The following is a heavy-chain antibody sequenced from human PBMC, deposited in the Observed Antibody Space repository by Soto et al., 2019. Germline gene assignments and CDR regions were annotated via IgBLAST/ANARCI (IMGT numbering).Heavy chain of an antibody. J-gene: IGHJ6*02. CDR3: ARVNRRASWNYYYYGMDV. V-gene: IGHV1-2*02. CDR1: GYTFTGYY. D-gene: IGHD3-10*01. CDR2: INPNSGGT. Sequence: ASVKVSCKASGYTFTGYYMHWVRQAPGQGLEWMGWINPNSGGTNYAQKFQGRVTMTRDTSISTAYMELSRLRSDDTAVYYCARVNRRASWNYYYYGMDVWGQGTTVTVSS.